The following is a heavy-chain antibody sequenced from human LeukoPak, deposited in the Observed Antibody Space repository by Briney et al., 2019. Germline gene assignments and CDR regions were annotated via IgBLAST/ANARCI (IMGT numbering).Heavy chain of an antibody. V-gene: IGHV4-34*01. J-gene: IGHJ4*02. CDR3: ARGYCSGGSCYTLDY. CDR2: INHSGST. CDR1: GGSFSGYY. Sequence: SETLSLTCAVYGGSFSGYYWSWIRQPPGNGLEWIGEINHSGSTNYNPSLKSRVTISVDTSKNQFSLKLSSVTAADTAVYYCARGYCSGGSCYTLDYWGQGTLVTVSS. D-gene: IGHD2-15*01.